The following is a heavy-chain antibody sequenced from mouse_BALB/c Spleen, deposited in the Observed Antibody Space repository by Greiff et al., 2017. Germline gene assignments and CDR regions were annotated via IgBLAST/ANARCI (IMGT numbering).Heavy chain of an antibody. CDR3: ARKDATETWFAY. V-gene: IGHV1S81*02. CDR1: GYTFTSYY. Sequence: VQLQQSGAELVKPGASVKLSCKASGYTFTSYYMYWVKQRPGQGLEWIGEINPSNGGTNYNEKFKSKATLTVDKSSSTAYMQLSSLTSEDSAVYYCARKDATETWFAYWGQGTLVTVSA. J-gene: IGHJ3*01. D-gene: IGHD6-1*01. CDR2: INPSNGGT.